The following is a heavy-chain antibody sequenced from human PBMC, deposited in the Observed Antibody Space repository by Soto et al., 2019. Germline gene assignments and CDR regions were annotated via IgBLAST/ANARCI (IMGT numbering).Heavy chain of an antibody. D-gene: IGHD2-15*01. CDR3: AKVIGYCSGGSCSPFDY. J-gene: IGHJ4*02. CDR1: GFTFSSYA. CDR2: ISGSGGST. V-gene: IGHV3-23*01. Sequence: GGSLRLSCAASGFTFSSYAMSWVRQAPGKGLEWVSAISGSGGSTYYADSVKGRFTISRDNSKNTLYLQMNSLRAEDTAVYYCAKVIGYCSGGSCSPFDYWGQGTLVTVSS.